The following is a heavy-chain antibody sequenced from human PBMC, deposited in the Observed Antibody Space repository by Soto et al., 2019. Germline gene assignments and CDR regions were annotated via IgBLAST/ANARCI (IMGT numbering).Heavy chain of an antibody. J-gene: IGHJ4*02. V-gene: IGHV3-9*01. CDR3: AKGGTETTGGLHY. D-gene: IGHD4-17*01. CDR1: GFTFEDYA. Sequence: CLEIWCAASGFTFEDYAMHWVRQAPGKGLEWVSGISWNSGSIGYANSMKGRFTISRDNAKNSLYLQMNSLGTEDTALYYCAKGGTETTGGLHYWGQGTLVTVSS. CDR2: ISWNSGSI.